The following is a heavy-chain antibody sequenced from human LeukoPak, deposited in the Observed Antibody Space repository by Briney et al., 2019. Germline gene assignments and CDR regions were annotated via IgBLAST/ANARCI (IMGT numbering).Heavy chain of an antibody. CDR3: AKRRNLGYCSSTSCWPFDY. D-gene: IGHD2-2*01. CDR1: GFTFSSYA. CDR2: ISGSGGST. V-gene: IGHV3-23*01. J-gene: IGHJ4*02. Sequence: PGGSLRLSCAASGFTFSSYAMSWVRQAPGKGLEWVSAISGSGGSTYYADSVKGRFTISRDNSKNTLYLQMNSLRAEDTAVYYCAKRRNLGYCSSTSCWPFDYWGQGTLVTVSS.